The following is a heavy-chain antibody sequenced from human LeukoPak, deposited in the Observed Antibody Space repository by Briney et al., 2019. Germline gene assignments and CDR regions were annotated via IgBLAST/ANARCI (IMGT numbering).Heavy chain of an antibody. J-gene: IGHJ4*02. D-gene: IGHD1-7*01. CDR3: AKDERNWNYNLASQTYD. Sequence: GGSLRLSCAASGFTFSSNGMNWIRQAPGKGLEWVSYISSSGSTIYYADSVKGRFTISRDNAKNSLYLQMNSLRAEDTAVYYCAKDERNWNYNLASQTYDWGQGTLVTVSS. CDR2: ISSSGSTI. CDR1: GFTFSSNG. V-gene: IGHV3-48*03.